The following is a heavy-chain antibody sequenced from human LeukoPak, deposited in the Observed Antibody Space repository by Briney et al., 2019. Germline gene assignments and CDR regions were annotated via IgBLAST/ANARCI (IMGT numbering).Heavy chain of an antibody. CDR3: ARDILRGNWFDP. Sequence: SETLSLTCTVSGGSISSYYWSWIRQPAGKGLEWIGRIYTSGSTNYNPSLKSRVTMSVGTSKNQFSLKLSSVAAADTAVYYCARDILRGNWFDPWGQGTLVTVSS. CDR2: IYTSGST. J-gene: IGHJ5*02. V-gene: IGHV4-4*07. CDR1: GGSISSYY.